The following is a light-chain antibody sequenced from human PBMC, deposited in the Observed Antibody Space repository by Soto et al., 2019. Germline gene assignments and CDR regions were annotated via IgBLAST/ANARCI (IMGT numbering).Light chain of an antibody. CDR1: SSDVGGYNY. V-gene: IGLV2-8*01. CDR3: SSYADSSTV. Sequence: QSVLTQPPSASGSPGQSVAISCTGTSSDVGGYNYVSWYQQHPGKAPKLMIYEVNKRPSGVPDRFSGSKSGNTASLTVSGLQAEDEADYYCSSYADSSTVFGTGTNVTVL. CDR2: EVN. J-gene: IGLJ1*01.